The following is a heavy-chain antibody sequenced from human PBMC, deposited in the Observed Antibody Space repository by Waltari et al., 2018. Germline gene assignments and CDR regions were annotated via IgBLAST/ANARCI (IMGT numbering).Heavy chain of an antibody. D-gene: IGHD3-16*01. CDR2: ISSSSSYI. V-gene: IGHV3-21*01. CDR3: ARDQGGSDAFDI. J-gene: IGHJ3*02. CDR1: GFTFSSYS. Sequence: EVQLVESGGGLVKPGGSLRLSCAASGFTFSSYSMNWVRQAPGKGLEWVSSISSSSSYIYYADSVKGRFTISRDNAKNSLYLQMNSLRVEDTAVYYCARDQGGSDAFDIWGQGTMVTVSS.